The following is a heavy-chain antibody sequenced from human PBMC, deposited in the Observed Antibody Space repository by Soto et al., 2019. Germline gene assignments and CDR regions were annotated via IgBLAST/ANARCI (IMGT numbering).Heavy chain of an antibody. V-gene: IGHV3-23*01. D-gene: IGHD3-22*01. CDR1: EFTFSNYA. Sequence: VQLLESGGGLVQPGGSLRLSCAASEFTFSNYAMTWVRQAPGKGLEWFSLVTGSAGRTYYSDSAKGRFTISRDNSKNTLFLQMDSLRAEDTAVYYCARATYDTTFYTSSFVSWGQGTLVTVSS. CDR2: VTGSAGRT. CDR3: ARATYDTTFYTSSFVS. J-gene: IGHJ4*02.